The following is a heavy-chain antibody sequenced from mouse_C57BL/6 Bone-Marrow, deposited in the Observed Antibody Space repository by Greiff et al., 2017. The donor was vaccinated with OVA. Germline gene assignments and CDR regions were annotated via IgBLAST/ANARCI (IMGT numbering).Heavy chain of an antibody. J-gene: IGHJ4*01. CDR2: IRSKSSNYAT. V-gene: IGHV10-3*01. CDR1: GFTFNTYA. D-gene: IGHD1-2*01. CDR3: VRGITTAYYYAMDY. Sequence: EVQRVESGGGLVQPKGSLKLSCAASGFTFNTYAMHWVRQAPGKGLEWVARIRSKSSNYATYYADSVKDRFTISRDDSQSMLYLQMNNLKTEDTAMYYCVRGITTAYYYAMDYWGQGTSVTVSS.